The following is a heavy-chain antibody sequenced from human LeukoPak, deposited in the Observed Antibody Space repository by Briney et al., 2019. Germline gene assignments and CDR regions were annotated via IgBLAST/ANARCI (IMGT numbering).Heavy chain of an antibody. CDR1: GFTFSSSA. J-gene: IGHJ4*02. CDR3: AKQLGYCSDGSCYFPY. CDR2: VSNNGGYT. V-gene: IGHV3-23*01. D-gene: IGHD2-15*01. Sequence: GGSLRLSCAASGFTFSSSAMSWVRQAPGKGLEWVSAVSNNGGYTYYADSVQGRFTISRDNSKSTLRLQMNSLRAEDTAVYYCAKQLGYCSDGSCYFPYWGQGTLVTVSS.